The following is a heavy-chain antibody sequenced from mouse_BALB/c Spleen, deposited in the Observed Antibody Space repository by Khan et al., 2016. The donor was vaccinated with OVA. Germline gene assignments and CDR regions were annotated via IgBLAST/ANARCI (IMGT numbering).Heavy chain of an antibody. J-gene: IGHJ4*01. V-gene: IGHV9-3-1*01. CDR1: GYTFTNYG. CDR3: ARACYYAMDY. CDR2: INTYTGEP. Sequence: QIQLVQSGPELKKPGETVKISCKASGYTFTNYGMNWVKQAPGKGLKWMGWINTYTGEPTYADDFKGRFAFSLETSASNAYLQFNNLKNEDTATYFCARACYYAMDYWGQGTSVTVSS.